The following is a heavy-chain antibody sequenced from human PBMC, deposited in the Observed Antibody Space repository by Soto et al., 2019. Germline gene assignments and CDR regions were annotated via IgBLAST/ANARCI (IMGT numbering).Heavy chain of an antibody. Sequence: GGSLRLSCAASGFTFSSYGMHWVRQAPGKGLEWVAVISYDGSNKYYADSVKGRFTISRDNSKNTLYLQMNSLRAEDTAVYYCAKEGYSGYDLYNWFDPWGQGTLVTVSS. J-gene: IGHJ5*02. CDR2: ISYDGSNK. D-gene: IGHD5-12*01. V-gene: IGHV3-30*18. CDR3: AKEGYSGYDLYNWFDP. CDR1: GFTFSSYG.